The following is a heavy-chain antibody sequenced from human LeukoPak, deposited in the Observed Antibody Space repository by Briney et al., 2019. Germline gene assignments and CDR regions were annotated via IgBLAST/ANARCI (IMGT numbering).Heavy chain of an antibody. V-gene: IGHV1-8*01. CDR1: GYTFTSYD. CDR2: MNPNSGNT. D-gene: IGHD2-15*01. J-gene: IGHJ6*02. CDR3: ARDLVVAENYYYYGMDV. Sequence: GASVKVSCKASGYTFTSYDINWVRQATGQGLEWMGWMNPNSGNTGYAQKFQGRVTMTRNTSISTAYMELSSLRSEDTAVYYCARDLVVAENYYYYGMDVWGQGTTVTVSS.